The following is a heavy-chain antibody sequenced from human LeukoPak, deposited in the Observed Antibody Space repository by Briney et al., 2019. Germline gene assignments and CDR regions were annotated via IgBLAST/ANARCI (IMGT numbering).Heavy chain of an antibody. CDR2: INQDGSVK. Sequence: GGSLRLSCATSGFTFSSYWMTWVRQAPGKGLEWVANINQDGSVKYYVDSVKGRFTISRDNAKNSLSLQMNSLRVDDTAVYYCARPSGYCSSGSCFPFDYWGQGTLVTVSS. J-gene: IGHJ4*02. V-gene: IGHV3-7*04. CDR3: ARPSGYCSSGSCFPFDY. CDR1: GFTFSSYW. D-gene: IGHD2-15*01.